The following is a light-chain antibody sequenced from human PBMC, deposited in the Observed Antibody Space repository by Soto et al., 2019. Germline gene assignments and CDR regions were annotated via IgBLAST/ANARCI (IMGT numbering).Light chain of an antibody. CDR1: SSNIGNNY. V-gene: IGLV1-51*02. Sequence: QSVLTQPPSVSAAPGQKVTISCSGSSSNIGNNYVSWYQQLPGTAPKLLIYENNKRPSGIPDRLSGSKSGTSATLGITGLQTGDEADYYCGTWDSSLSAYVFGTG. CDR3: GTWDSSLSAYV. J-gene: IGLJ1*01. CDR2: ENN.